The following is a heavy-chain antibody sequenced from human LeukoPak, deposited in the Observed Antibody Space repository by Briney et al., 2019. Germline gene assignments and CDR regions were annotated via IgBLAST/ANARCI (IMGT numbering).Heavy chain of an antibody. CDR3: ARLSSSSNYYYMDV. J-gene: IGHJ6*03. CDR1: GYSFSSHD. Sequence: ASVKVSCKASGYSFSSHDINWVRQATGQGLEWMGWMNPKSGNTDHAQKFQGRVTMTTDTSTNTAYMELRGLRSDDSAVYYCARLSSSSNYYYMDVWGKGTTVTVPS. CDR2: MNPKSGNT. D-gene: IGHD6-6*01. V-gene: IGHV1-8*01.